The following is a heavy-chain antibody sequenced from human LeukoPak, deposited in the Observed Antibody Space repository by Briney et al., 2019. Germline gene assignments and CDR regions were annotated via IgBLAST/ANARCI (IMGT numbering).Heavy chain of an antibody. CDR1: GFTFSSHT. CDR3: ARFGVWFGELYLGDV. CDR2: ISGSSSYI. D-gene: IGHD3-10*01. V-gene: IGHV3-21*01. Sequence: GGSLRPSCAASGFTFSSHTMNWVRQAPGKGLGWVSSISGSSSYIYYADSVKGRFTISRDNAKNSLYLQMNNLRAEDTAVYYCARFGVWFGELYLGDVWGKGTTVTVSS. J-gene: IGHJ6*04.